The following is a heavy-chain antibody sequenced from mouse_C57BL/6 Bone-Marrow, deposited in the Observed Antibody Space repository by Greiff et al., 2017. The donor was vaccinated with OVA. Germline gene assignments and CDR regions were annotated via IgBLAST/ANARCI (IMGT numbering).Heavy chain of an antibody. D-gene: IGHD1-1*01. Sequence: QVQLQQSGAELARPGASVKLSCKASGYTFTSYGISWVKQRTGQGLEWIGEIYPRSGNTYYNEKFKGKATLTADKSSSTAYMELRSLTSEDSAVYFCARKTTVVPEDWFAYWGQGTLVTVSA. CDR2: IYPRSGNT. J-gene: IGHJ3*01. CDR3: ARKTTVVPEDWFAY. CDR1: GYTFTSYG. V-gene: IGHV1-81*01.